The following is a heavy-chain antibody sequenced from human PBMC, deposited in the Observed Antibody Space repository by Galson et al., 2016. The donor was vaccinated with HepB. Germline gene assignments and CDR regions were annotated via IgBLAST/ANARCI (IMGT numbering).Heavy chain of an antibody. CDR3: AKSYGWLPDLHY. Sequence: SLRLSCAASGFTFSNYAMYWVRQAPGKGLECISGISGTAGSTYYADSVKGRFTISRDNSKNTLFSQLNSLRAEDTAVYYCAKSYGWLPDLHYWGQGTLVTVSS. V-gene: IGHV3-23*01. D-gene: IGHD5-12*01. CDR2: ISGTAGST. J-gene: IGHJ4*02. CDR1: GFTFSNYA.